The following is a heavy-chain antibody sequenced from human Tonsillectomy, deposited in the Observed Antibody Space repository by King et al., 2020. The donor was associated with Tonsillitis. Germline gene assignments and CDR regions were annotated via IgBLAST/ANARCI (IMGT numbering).Heavy chain of an antibody. J-gene: IGHJ4*02. CDR1: GFTFSTYD. CDR2: ITSIGSAI. CDR3: ARAQKTQIPFAY. Sequence: VQLVESWGGFVQPGGSLRLSCAASGFTFSTYDMNWVRQAPGKGLDWVSYITSIGSAIYYADSVKVRLTISRDNAKNSLYLQMNSLRAEDTAVYYCARAQKTQIPFAYWGQGTLVTVSS. V-gene: IGHV3-48*03. D-gene: IGHD2-2*02.